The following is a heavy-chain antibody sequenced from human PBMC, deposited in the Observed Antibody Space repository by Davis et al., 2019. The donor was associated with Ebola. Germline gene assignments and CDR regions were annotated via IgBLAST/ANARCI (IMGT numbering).Heavy chain of an antibody. CDR2: ISYDGSNK. V-gene: IGHV3-30*18. D-gene: IGHD3-3*01. CDR1: GFTFSSYG. CDR3: AKDLTFWRGCMDV. Sequence: GESLKISCAASGFTFSSYGMHWVRQAPGKGLEWVAVISYDGSNKYYADSVKGRFTISRDNSKNTLYLQMNGLRAEDTAVYYCAKDLTFWRGCMDVWGQGTTVTVSS. J-gene: IGHJ6*02.